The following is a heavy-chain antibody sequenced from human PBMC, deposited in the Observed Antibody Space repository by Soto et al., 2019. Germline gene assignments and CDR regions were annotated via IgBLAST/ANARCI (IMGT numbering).Heavy chain of an antibody. D-gene: IGHD6-13*01. V-gene: IGHV5-51*01. CDR2: IYPGASDT. Sequence: GESLKISCKGSGYSFTSYLLGWVRQMPGKGLEWMGLIYPGASDTRYSPSFQGQVTISADKSISTAYLQWNSLKTSDTAMYFCPRHGVAPGKMGWFDPWGQGTLVTVSS. CDR3: PRHGVAPGKMGWFDP. J-gene: IGHJ5*02. CDR1: GYSFTSYL.